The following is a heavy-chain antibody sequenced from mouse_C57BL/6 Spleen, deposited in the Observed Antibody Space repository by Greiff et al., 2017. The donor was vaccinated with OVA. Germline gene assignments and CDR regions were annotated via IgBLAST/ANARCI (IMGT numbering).Heavy chain of an antibody. CDR2: IDPSDSYT. CDR1: GYTFTSYW. Sequence: VQLQQPGAELVRPGTSVKLSCKASGYTFTSYWMHWVKQRPGQGLEWIGVIDPSDSYTNYNQKFKGKATLTVDTSSSTAYMQLSSLTSEDSAVYYCARPSEMGFDYWGQGTTLTVSS. CDR3: ARPSEMGFDY. V-gene: IGHV1-59*01. J-gene: IGHJ2*01.